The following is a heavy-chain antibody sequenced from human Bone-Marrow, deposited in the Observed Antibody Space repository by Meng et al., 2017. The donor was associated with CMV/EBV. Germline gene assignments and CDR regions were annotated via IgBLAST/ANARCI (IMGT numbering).Heavy chain of an antibody. CDR2: IIPILGIA. V-gene: IGHV1-69*02. CDR3: ASTVVVPAATSYYYYCYGMDV. CDR1: GGTFSSYT. D-gene: IGHD2-2*01. J-gene: IGHJ6*02. Sequence: SVKVSCKASGGTFSSYTISWVRQAPGQGLEWMGRIIPILGIANYAQKFQGRVTITADKSTSTAYMELSSLRSEDTAVYYCASTVVVPAATSYYYYCYGMDVWGQGTTVTVSS.